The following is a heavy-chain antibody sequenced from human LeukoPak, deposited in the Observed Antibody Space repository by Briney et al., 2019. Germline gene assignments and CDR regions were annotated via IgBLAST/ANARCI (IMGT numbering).Heavy chain of an antibody. V-gene: IGHV3-74*01. CDR1: GFTFSNYW. CDR3: ARERGFNYFDY. Sequence: GGSLRLSCAASGFTFSNYWMHWVRQAPGKGLVWVSRISNDGSTTAYADSVKGRFTLSRDNAKSTLYLQMNSLRAEDTALYYCARERGFNYFDYWGPGTLVTVSS. CDR2: ISNDGSTT. J-gene: IGHJ4*02.